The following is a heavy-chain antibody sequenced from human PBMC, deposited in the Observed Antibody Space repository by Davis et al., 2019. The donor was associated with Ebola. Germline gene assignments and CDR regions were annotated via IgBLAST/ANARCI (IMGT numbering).Heavy chain of an antibody. CDR1: GFVFSNYV. D-gene: IGHD2-21*01. Sequence: GESLKISCAASGFVFSNYVMSWVRQAPGKGLEWVSYISSGGTTTYYTDSVWGRFTSSRDNVKNSLYLQMNSLRDEDTAVYYCARVNLWSRGWGMDVWGKGTTVTVSS. J-gene: IGHJ6*04. CDR3: ARVNLWSRGWGMDV. V-gene: IGHV3-48*02. CDR2: ISSGGTTT.